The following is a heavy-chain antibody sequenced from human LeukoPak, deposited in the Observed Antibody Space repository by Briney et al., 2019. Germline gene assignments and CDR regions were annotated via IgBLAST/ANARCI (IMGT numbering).Heavy chain of an antibody. D-gene: IGHD7-27*01. CDR1: GFTFSSSS. V-gene: IGHV3-48*04. CDR3: VRGDPLGNY. CDR2: ITSSSGTI. Sequence: GGSLRLSCAASGFTFSSSSMNWVRQAPGKGLEWVSYITSSSGTIYYADSVRGRFTISRDNAKNSLYLQMNSLRAEDTAVYYCVRGDPLGNYWGQGTLVTVSS. J-gene: IGHJ4*02.